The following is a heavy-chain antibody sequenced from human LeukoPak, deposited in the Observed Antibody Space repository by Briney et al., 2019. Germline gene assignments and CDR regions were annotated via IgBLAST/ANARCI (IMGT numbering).Heavy chain of an antibody. CDR1: GYTFTSYG. CDR2: ISAYNGNT. Sequence: ASVKVSCKASGYTFTSYGISWVRQAPGQGLEWMGWISAYNGNTNYAQKLQGRVTMTTDTSTSTAYMELRSLRSDDTAVYYCASTTRPYYYGSGSYRTNYAHFDYWGQGTLVTVSS. V-gene: IGHV1-18*01. D-gene: IGHD3-10*01. J-gene: IGHJ4*02. CDR3: ASTTRPYYYGSGSYRTNYAHFDY.